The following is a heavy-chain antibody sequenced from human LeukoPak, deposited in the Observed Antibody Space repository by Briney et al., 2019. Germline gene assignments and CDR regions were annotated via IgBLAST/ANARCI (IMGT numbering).Heavy chain of an antibody. Sequence: PGGSLRLSCEASEFIFSKYWMSWVRQAPEKGLEWVARISQDGTEKYPVDSVKGRFTISRDNAKNSLYLQINNVKAEDTAVYYCARTSVNSLWDDAFDIWGQGTMVTVSS. D-gene: IGHD4-17*01. J-gene: IGHJ3*02. CDR2: ISQDGTEK. CDR1: EFIFSKYW. V-gene: IGHV3-7*05. CDR3: ARTSVNSLWDDAFDI.